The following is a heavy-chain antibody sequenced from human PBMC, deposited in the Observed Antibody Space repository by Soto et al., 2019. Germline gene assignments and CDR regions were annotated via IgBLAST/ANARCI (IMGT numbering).Heavy chain of an antibody. V-gene: IGHV4-31*03. CDR3: ARDSLSGSGTRDGMDV. CDR2: IYYSGST. CDR1: GGSISSGGYY. J-gene: IGHJ6*02. Sequence: PSETLSLTCTVSGGSISSGGYYWSWIRQHPGKGLEWIGYIYYSGSTYYNPSLKSRVTISVDTSKNQFSLKLSSVTAADTAVYYCARDSLSGSGTRDGMDVWGQGTKVTVSS. D-gene: IGHD3-10*01.